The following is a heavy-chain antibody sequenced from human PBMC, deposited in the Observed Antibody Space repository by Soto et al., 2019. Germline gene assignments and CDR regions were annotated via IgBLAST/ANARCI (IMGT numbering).Heavy chain of an antibody. V-gene: IGHV3-7*01. CDR3: ARDFDDYIWGSYAKSGKAFDI. CDR1: GFTFSSYW. D-gene: IGHD3-16*01. CDR2: IKQDGSEK. Sequence: EVQLVESGGGLVQPGGSLRLSCAASGFTFSSYWMSWVRQAPGKGLEWVANIKQDGSEKYYVDSVKGRFTISRDNAKNSLYLQMNSLRAEDTAVYYCARDFDDYIWGSYAKSGKAFDIWGQGTMVTVSS. J-gene: IGHJ3*02.